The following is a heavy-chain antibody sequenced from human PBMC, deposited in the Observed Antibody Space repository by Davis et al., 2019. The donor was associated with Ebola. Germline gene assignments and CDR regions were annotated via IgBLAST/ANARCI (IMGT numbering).Heavy chain of an antibody. CDR3: ARGGGSSKRTMGY. CDR1: GYTFTRHG. CDR2: INPNSGGT. J-gene: IGHJ4*02. D-gene: IGHD1-26*01. Sequence: ASVKVSCKASGYTFTRHGISWVRQAPGQGLEWMGWINPNSGGTNYAQKFQGWVTMTRDTSISTAYMELRRLESNGTAVYYCARGGGSSKRTMGYWGQGTLVTVSS. V-gene: IGHV1-2*04.